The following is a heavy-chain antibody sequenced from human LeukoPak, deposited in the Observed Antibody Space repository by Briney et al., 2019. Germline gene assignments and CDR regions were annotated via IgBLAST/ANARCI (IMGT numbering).Heavy chain of an antibody. CDR3: ARLRSDYDFWSGQALYYFDY. CDR2: IDSDGRST. CDR1: GFTFSNYW. J-gene: IGHJ4*02. D-gene: IGHD3-3*01. Sequence: GGSLRLSCIASGFTFSNYWMHWVRQDPGKGLVWVARIDSDGRSTSYADSVKGRFTISRDNAKNTLHLQMNSLRVEDTAVYYCARLRSDYDFWSGQALYYFDYWGQGTLVSVSS. V-gene: IGHV3-74*01.